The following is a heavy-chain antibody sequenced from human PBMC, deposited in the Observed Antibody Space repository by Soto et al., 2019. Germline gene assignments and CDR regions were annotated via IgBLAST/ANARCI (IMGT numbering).Heavy chain of an antibody. D-gene: IGHD2-2*01. J-gene: IGHJ6*02. CDR1: GGSFSGYY. CDR2: INHSGST. V-gene: IGHV4-34*01. Sequence: SETLSLTCAVYGGSFSGYYWSWIRQPPGKGLEWIGEINHSGSTNYNPSLKSRVTISVDTSKNQFSLKLSSVTAADTAVYYCARIPTVGSTSELAYYYYYYGMDVWGQGTTVTVSS. CDR3: ARIPTVGSTSELAYYYYYYGMDV.